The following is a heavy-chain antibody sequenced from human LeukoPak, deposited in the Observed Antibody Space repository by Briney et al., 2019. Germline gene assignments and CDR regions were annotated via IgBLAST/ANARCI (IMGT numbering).Heavy chain of an antibody. V-gene: IGHV4-34*01. Sequence: SETLPLTCAVYGGSFSGYYWSWIRQPPGKGLEWIGEINHSGSTNYNPSLKGRVTISVDTSKNQFSLKLSSVTAADTAVYYCARGKVVVAVLDYWGQGTLVTVSS. CDR3: ARGKVVVAVLDY. CDR1: GGSFSGYY. D-gene: IGHD2-15*01. J-gene: IGHJ4*02. CDR2: INHSGST.